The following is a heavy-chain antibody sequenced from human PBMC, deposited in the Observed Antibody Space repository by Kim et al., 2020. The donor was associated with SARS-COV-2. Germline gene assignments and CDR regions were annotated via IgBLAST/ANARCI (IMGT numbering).Heavy chain of an antibody. V-gene: IGHV5-51*01. CDR1: GYSFTSYW. CDR2: IYPGDSDT. Sequence: GESLKISCKGSGYSFTSYWIGWVRQMPGKGLEWMGIIYPGDSDTRYSPSFQGQVTMSADKSLSTAYLQWSSLKASDTAIYYCARHGIYDFWGDSPINWFDPWGQGTLITVSS. D-gene: IGHD3-3*01. J-gene: IGHJ5*02. CDR3: ARHGIYDFWGDSPINWFDP.